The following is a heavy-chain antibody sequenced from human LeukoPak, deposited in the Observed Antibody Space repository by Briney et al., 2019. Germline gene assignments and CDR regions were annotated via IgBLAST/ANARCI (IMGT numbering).Heavy chain of an antibody. D-gene: IGHD2-15*01. J-gene: IGHJ4*02. V-gene: IGHV3-49*04. CDR3: TRGFAATNV. CDR2: IRPKAYGATT. CDR1: GFTFDDYA. Sequence: PGGSLRLSCAASGFTFDDYAMHWVRQAPGKGLEWVGFIRPKAYGATTEYAASVKDRFTISRDDSKSIAYLQMNSLKTEDTAVFYCTRGFAATNVWGQGTLVTVSS.